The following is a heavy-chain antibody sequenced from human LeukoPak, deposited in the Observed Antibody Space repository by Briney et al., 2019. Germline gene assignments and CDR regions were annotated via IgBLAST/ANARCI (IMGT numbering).Heavy chain of an antibody. Sequence: PGGSLRLSCAASGFTFSSYAMHWVRQAPGKGLEWVAVISYDGSNKYYADSVKGRFTISRDNSKNTLYLQMNSLRAEDTAVYYCARDLGSGYYYGDYWGQGTLVTVSS. CDR3: ARDLGSGYYYGDY. CDR1: GFTFSSYA. CDR2: ISYDGSNK. J-gene: IGHJ4*02. D-gene: IGHD3-22*01. V-gene: IGHV3-30*04.